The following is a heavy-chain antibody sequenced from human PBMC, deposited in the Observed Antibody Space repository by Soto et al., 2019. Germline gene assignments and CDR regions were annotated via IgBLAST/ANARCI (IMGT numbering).Heavy chain of an antibody. CDR1: SGSISSSNW. J-gene: IGHJ4*02. D-gene: IGHD6-19*01. CDR3: ASRYSSGWYGRAFDY. V-gene: IGHV4-4*02. Sequence: QVQLQESGPGLVKPSGTLSLTCAVSSGSISSSNWWSWVRQPPGKGLEWIGEIYHSGSTNYNPSLKSRVTTSVDKSKNQFSLKLSSVTAADTAVYYCASRYSSGWYGRAFDYWGQGTLVTVSS. CDR2: IYHSGST.